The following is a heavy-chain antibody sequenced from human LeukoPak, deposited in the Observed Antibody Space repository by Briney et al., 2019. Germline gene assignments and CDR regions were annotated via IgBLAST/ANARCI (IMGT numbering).Heavy chain of an antibody. CDR2: IYYSGST. D-gene: IGHD5-24*01. Sequence: SETLSLTCTVSGGSISSYYWGWIRQPPGKGLEWIGSIYYSGSTYYNPSLKSRVTISVDTSKNQFSLKLSSVTAADTAVYYCSTNYYYYGMDVWGQGTTVTVSS. CDR3: STNYYYYGMDV. J-gene: IGHJ6*02. CDR1: GGSISSYY. V-gene: IGHV4-39*01.